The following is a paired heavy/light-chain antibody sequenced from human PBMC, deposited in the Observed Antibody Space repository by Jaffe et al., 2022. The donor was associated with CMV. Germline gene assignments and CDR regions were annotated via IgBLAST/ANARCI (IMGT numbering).Heavy chain of an antibody. D-gene: IGHD3-10*01. J-gene: IGHJ6*03. Sequence: EVHLVETGGGLIQPGGSLRLSCAASGFTVSYNYMSWVRQAPGKGLEWVSVIYSDGSTYSADSVKGRFTISRDNSKNTLYLQMNNLRAEDTAVYYCARATKGYYYVSGSFYYYMDVWGKGTTVSVSS. CDR1: GFTVSYNY. V-gene: IGHV3-53*02. CDR3: ARATKGYYYVSGSFYYYMDV. CDR2: IYSDGST.
Light chain of an antibody. CDR1: QSISSY. CDR3: QQTYSTQWT. CDR2: AAS. Sequence: DIQMTQSPSSLSASVGDRVTITCRASQSISSYLHWYQQKPGKAPNLLIYAASTLQSGVPSRFSGSGSGTDFTLIISSLQPEDFATYYCQQTYSTQWTFGQGTKVEIK. V-gene: IGKV1-39*01. J-gene: IGKJ1*01.